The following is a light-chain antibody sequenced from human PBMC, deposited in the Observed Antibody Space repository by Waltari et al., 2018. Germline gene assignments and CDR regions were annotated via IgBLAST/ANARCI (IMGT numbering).Light chain of an antibody. CDR2: DAS. J-gene: IGKJ2*01. V-gene: IGKV3-11*01. CDR1: QSVSSC. Sequence: ELVLTQSPATLSLSPGESATLSRRASQSVSSCLAWCQQKPGQAPRVLIYDASNRATGIAARLSGSGSGTDFTLTIGSLEPEDFPVYYCQQRSSWPPYTFGQGTKLEIK. CDR3: QQRSSWPPYT.